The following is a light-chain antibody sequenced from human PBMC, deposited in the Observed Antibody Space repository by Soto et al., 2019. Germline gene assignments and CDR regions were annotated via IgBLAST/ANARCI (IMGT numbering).Light chain of an antibody. CDR3: QSYDSSLSGSV. J-gene: IGLJ2*01. Sequence: QSVLTQPHSVSGAPGQRVTISCTGSSSNIGAGYDVHWYQQVPGTAPKLLIYGNSDRPSGVPDRFSGSKSGTSASLAITGLQAEDEADYYCQSYDSSLSGSVFGGGTKLTVL. CDR2: GNS. V-gene: IGLV1-40*01. CDR1: SSNIGAGYD.